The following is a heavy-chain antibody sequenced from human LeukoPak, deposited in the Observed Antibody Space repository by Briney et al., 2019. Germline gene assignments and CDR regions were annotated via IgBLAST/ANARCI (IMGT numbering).Heavy chain of an antibody. J-gene: IGHJ3*02. CDR1: GFTFSSYA. Sequence: GSLRLSCAASGFTFSSYAMHWVRQAPGKGLEWVAVISYDGSNKYYADSVKGRFTISRDNSKNTLYVQMNSLRAEDTAVYYCARDRSYGDLWAAFDIWGQGTMVTVSS. CDR3: ARDRSYGDLWAAFDI. D-gene: IGHD4-17*01. CDR2: ISYDGSNK. V-gene: IGHV3-30*04.